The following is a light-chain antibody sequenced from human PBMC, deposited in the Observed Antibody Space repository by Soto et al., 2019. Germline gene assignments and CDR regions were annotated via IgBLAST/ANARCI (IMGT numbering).Light chain of an antibody. Sequence: EIVLTQSPATLSLSPGERATLSCRASQSVSSYLAWYQQKPGQAPRLLIYDASNRATGIPARFSGSGSGTDFTLTISSLETEEFAVYYCQQRSNWPPTFGQGTNLEIK. CDR3: QQRSNWPPT. V-gene: IGKV3-11*01. J-gene: IGKJ2*01. CDR1: QSVSSY. CDR2: DAS.